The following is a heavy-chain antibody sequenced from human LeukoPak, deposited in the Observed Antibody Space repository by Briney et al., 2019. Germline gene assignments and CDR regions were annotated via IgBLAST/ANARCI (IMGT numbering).Heavy chain of an antibody. CDR3: ARGRHYYDSSDYYYEGDAFDI. Sequence: ASVKVSCKASGDTFTSYYMHWVRQAPGQGLEWMGIINPSGGSTSYAQKFQGRVTMTRDMSTSTVYMELSSLRSEDTAVYYCARGRHYYDSSDYYYEGDAFDIWGQGTMVTVSS. V-gene: IGHV1-46*01. CDR2: INPSGGST. J-gene: IGHJ3*02. D-gene: IGHD3-22*01. CDR1: GDTFTSYY.